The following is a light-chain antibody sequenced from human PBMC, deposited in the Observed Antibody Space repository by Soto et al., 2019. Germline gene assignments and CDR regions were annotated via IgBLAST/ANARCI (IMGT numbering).Light chain of an antibody. CDR1: SSDVGGYNF. V-gene: IGLV2-14*03. J-gene: IGLJ1*01. Sequence: QSVLTQPASVSGSPGQSVTISCAGASSDVGGYNFVSWYQQHPGKAPQLMIYDVSSRPSGVSNRFSGSKSGNTASLTISRLQAEDEADYYCSSYTSSYTYVFGTGTKVTVL. CDR2: DVS. CDR3: SSYTSSYTYV.